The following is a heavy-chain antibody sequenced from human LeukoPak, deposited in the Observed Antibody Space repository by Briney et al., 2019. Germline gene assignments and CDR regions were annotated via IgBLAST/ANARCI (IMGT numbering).Heavy chain of an antibody. D-gene: IGHD3-3*01. CDR3: ARITYDFWSGYYMPDDP. CDR1: GYTFTNYG. Sequence: ASVKVSCKASGYTFTNYGISWVRQAPGQGLEWMGWISIYNGNTDYAQKLRGRVTMTTDTSTSTAYMELRSLRSDDTAVYYCARITYDFWSGYYMPDDPWGQGTLDTVSS. CDR2: ISIYNGNT. J-gene: IGHJ5*02. V-gene: IGHV1-18*01.